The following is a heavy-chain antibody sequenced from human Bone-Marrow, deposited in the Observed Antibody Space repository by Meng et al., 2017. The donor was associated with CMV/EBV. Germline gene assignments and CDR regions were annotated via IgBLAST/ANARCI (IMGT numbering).Heavy chain of an antibody. CDR3: ARDRSGWSNERAFDI. CDR1: GFTFSSYW. V-gene: IGHV3-74*01. CDR2: INSDGSST. Sequence: GESLKISCAASGFTFSSYWMHWVRQAPGKGLVWVSRINSDGSSTSYADSVKGRFTISRDNAKNSLYLQMNSLRAEDTAVYYCARDRSGWSNERAFDIWGQGTMVTISS. D-gene: IGHD6-19*01. J-gene: IGHJ3*02.